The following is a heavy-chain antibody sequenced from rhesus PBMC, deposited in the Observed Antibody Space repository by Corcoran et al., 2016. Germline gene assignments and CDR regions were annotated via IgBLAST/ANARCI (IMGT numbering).Heavy chain of an antibody. J-gene: IGHJ4*01. Sequence: QVQLQESGPGLVKPSETLSLTCAVSGGSISGYYYCSWICQPPGKGLGWIGSIYGSGGSNYLKPSRKSRVTLSVDTSKNQFSLKLSSVTAADTAVYYCASERNTGFDYWGQGVLVTVSS. CDR2: IYGSGGSN. CDR1: GGSISGYYY. D-gene: IGHD4-23*01. CDR3: ASERNTGFDY. V-gene: IGHV4S14*01.